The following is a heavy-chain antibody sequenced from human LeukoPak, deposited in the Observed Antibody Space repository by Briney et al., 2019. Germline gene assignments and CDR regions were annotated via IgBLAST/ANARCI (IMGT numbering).Heavy chain of an antibody. Sequence: GESLKISCKGSGYNFTTHWIGWVRQMPGKGLEWMGIIFPGDSDTTYSPSFQGQVTISADKSISTAYLQWSSLKASDTAMYYCARHVDSSSWSPFDYWGQGTLVTVSS. D-gene: IGHD6-13*01. J-gene: IGHJ4*02. V-gene: IGHV5-51*01. CDR1: GYNFTTHW. CDR3: ARHVDSSSWSPFDY. CDR2: IFPGDSDT.